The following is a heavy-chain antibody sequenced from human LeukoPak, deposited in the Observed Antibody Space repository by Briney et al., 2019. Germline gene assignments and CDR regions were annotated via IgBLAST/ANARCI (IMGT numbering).Heavy chain of an antibody. CDR2: IYYSGST. Sequence: SETLSLTCTVSGGSISSSSYYWGWIRQPPGKGLEWIGSIYYSGSTYYNPSLKSRVTISVDTSKNQFSLKLSSVTAADTAVYYCARLLGDYDFWSGADETSSYYFDYWGQGTLVTVSS. CDR3: ARLLGDYDFWSGADETSSYYFDY. D-gene: IGHD3-3*01. J-gene: IGHJ4*02. V-gene: IGHV4-39*01. CDR1: GGSISSSSYY.